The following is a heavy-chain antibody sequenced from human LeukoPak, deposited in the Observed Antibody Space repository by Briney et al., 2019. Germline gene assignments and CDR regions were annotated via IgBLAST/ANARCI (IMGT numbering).Heavy chain of an antibody. V-gene: IGHV1-2*02. CDR3: ARGGSYAFGPWFDP. J-gene: IGHJ5*02. D-gene: IGHD1-26*01. Sequence: ASVKVSCKTSGYTFTDYSIHWVRQAPGQGLEWMGWINPNSGGTNYAQKFQGRVTMTRDTSISTAYMELSRLRSDDTAVYYCARGGSYAFGPWFDPWGQGTLVTVSS. CDR1: GYTFTDYS. CDR2: INPNSGGT.